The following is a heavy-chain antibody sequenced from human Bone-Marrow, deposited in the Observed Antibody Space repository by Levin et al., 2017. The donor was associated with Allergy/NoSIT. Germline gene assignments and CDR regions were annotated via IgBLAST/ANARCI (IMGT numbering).Heavy chain of an antibody. CDR1: GDSLNRGYY. Sequence: PGGSLRLSCTVSGDSLNRGYYWGWVRQPPGRGLEWIGFIHHRGTTYYSPSLKNRVTISQDTSKNQFSLRLISVTAADTAVYYCAHYYDTSGYYELGYYFDYWGQGTLVTVSS. J-gene: IGHJ4*02. CDR2: IHHRGTT. CDR3: AHYYDTSGYYELGYYFDY. D-gene: IGHD3-22*01. V-gene: IGHV4-38-2*02.